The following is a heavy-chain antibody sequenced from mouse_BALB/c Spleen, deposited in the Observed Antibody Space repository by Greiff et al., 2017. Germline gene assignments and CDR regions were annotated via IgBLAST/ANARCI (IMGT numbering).Heavy chain of an antibody. CDR3: ARHGDY. Sequence: EVQLVESGGGLVQPGGSLKLSCAASGFTFSSYTMSWVRQTPEKRLEWVAYISNGGGSTYYPDTVKGRFTISRDNAKNTLYLQMSSLKSEDTAMYYCARHGDYWGQGTSVTVSS. V-gene: IGHV5-12-2*01. J-gene: IGHJ4*01. CDR2: ISNGGGST. CDR1: GFTFSSYT.